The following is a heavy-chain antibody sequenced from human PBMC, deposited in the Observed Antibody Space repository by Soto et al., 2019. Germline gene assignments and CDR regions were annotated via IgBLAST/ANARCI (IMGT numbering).Heavy chain of an antibody. CDR3: ARERRGYSGYDLYYYYGMDV. CDR1: GYSISSGYY. D-gene: IGHD5-12*01. Sequence: SETLSLTCAVSGYSISSGYYWGWIRQPPGKGLEWIGSIYHSGSTYYNPSLKSRVTISVDTSKNQFSLKLSSVTAADTAVYYCARERRGYSGYDLYYYYGMDVWGQGTTVTVSS. CDR2: IYHSGST. V-gene: IGHV4-38-2*02. J-gene: IGHJ6*02.